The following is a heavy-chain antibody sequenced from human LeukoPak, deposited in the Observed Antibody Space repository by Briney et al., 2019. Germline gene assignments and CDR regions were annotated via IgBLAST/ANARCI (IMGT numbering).Heavy chain of an antibody. D-gene: IGHD1-14*01. J-gene: IGHJ4*02. Sequence: RGGSLRLSCAASGFTFSDYYMHWIRQAPGKWLEWVSYISSSGSYTHADSVKGRFTISRDNAKNSLYLQMNSLRAEDTALYYCARTTGSFGPVALWGQGTLVTVSS. CDR3: ARTTGSFGPVAL. CDR2: ISSSGS. CDR1: GFTFSDYY. V-gene: IGHV3-11*06.